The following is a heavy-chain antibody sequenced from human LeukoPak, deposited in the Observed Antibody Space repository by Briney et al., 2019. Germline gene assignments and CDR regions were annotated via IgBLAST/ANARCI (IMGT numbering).Heavy chain of an antibody. CDR2: ISGSGGST. J-gene: IGHJ4*02. V-gene: IGHV3-23*01. D-gene: IGHD2-15*01. Sequence: GGSLRLSCAVSGFTISSYVMSWVRQAPGKGLEWVSAISGSGGSTYYADSVKGRFTISRDNSKNTLYLQMNSLRAEDTAVYYCAKDLSVFSLAATPPYWGQGTLVTVSS. CDR1: GFTISSYV. CDR3: AKDLSVFSLAATPPY.